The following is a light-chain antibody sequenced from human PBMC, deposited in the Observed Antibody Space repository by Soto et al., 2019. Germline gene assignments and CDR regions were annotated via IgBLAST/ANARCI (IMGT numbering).Light chain of an antibody. V-gene: IGKV3-20*01. J-gene: IGKJ1*01. CDR1: QSVSSSY. Sequence: EIVLTQSPGTLSLSPGERATLSCRASQSVSSSYLAWYQQKPGQAPRLLIYGPSSRATGIPDRFSGSGSGTDFTLTISRLEPEDFAVYYCQQYGNSPLTFGQGTKVEIK. CDR2: GPS. CDR3: QQYGNSPLT.